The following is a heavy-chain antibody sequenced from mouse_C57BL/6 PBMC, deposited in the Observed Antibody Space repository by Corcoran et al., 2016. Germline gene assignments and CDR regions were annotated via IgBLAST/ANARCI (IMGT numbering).Heavy chain of an antibody. J-gene: IGHJ2*01. CDR2: INPNNGGT. V-gene: IGHV1-26*01. D-gene: IGHD2-3*01. CDR3: AREVDGYFLFDY. CDR1: GYTFSDYY. Sequence: EVQLQQSGPELVKPGASVKISCKASGYTFSDYYMNWVKQSHGKSLEWIGDINPNNGGTSYNQKFKGKATLTVDQSSSTAYMELRSLTSEDSAVYYCAREVDGYFLFDYWGQGTTLTVSS.